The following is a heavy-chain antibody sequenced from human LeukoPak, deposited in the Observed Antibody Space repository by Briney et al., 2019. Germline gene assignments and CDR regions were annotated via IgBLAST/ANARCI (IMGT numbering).Heavy chain of an antibody. CDR2: IRYDGSNK. V-gene: IGHV3-30*02. J-gene: IGHJ4*02. Sequence: PGRSLRLSCAASGFTFSSYGMHWVRQAPGKGLEWVAFIRYDGSNKYYADSVKGRFTISRDNSKNTLYLQMNSLRAEDTAVYYCARGMTVGATPFDYWGQGTLVTVSS. CDR1: GFTFSSYG. CDR3: ARGMTVGATPFDY. D-gene: IGHD1-26*01.